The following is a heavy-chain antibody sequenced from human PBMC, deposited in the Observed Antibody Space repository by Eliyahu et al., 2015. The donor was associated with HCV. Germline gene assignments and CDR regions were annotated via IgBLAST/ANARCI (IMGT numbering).Heavy chain of an antibody. J-gene: IGHJ3*02. CDR3: ARGRHIVVVTTAFDI. CDR1: GGSFSGYY. V-gene: IGHV4-34*01. Sequence: QVQLQQWGAGLLKPSETLSLTCAVYGGSFSGYYWSWIRQPPGKGLEWIGEINHRGSTNYKPSLKSRVTISVDTSKNQFSLKLSSVTAADTAVYYCARGRHIVVVTTAFDIWGQGTMVTVSS. D-gene: IGHD2-21*02. CDR2: INHRGST.